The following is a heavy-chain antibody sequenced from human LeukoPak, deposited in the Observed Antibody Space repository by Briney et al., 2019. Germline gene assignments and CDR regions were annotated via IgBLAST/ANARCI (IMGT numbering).Heavy chain of an antibody. V-gene: IGHV1-8*01. Sequence: ASVKVSCTASGYTFTSYDIYWVRQAPGQGLEWMGWMNPNSGNTGYAQKFQSRVTMTRNTSISTAYMELSSLRSEDTAVYYCARTSSGWYFDYWGQGTLVTVSS. J-gene: IGHJ4*02. D-gene: IGHD6-19*01. CDR2: MNPNSGNT. CDR3: ARTSSGWYFDY. CDR1: GYTFTSYD.